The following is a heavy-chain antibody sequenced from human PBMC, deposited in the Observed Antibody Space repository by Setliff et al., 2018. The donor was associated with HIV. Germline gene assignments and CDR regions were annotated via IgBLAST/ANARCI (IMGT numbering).Heavy chain of an antibody. V-gene: IGHV4-4*08. CDR2: IYTSGST. CDR3: ARMAPYDSSGYYYPGWKYNYMDV. CDR1: GGSISSYY. D-gene: IGHD3-22*01. J-gene: IGHJ6*03. Sequence: SETLSLTCTVSGGSISSYYWSWIRQPPGKGLEWIGYIYTSGSTNYNPSLKSRVTISVDASKNQFSLRLSSVTAADTAVYYCARMAPYDSSGYYYPGWKYNYMDVWGKGTTVTVSS.